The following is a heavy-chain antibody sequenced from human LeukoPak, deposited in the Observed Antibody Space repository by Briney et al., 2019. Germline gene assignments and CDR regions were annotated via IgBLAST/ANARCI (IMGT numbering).Heavy chain of an antibody. CDR2: IYHSGST. D-gene: IGHD3-3*01. CDR1: GYSISSGYY. CDR3: ARSIRFLEWLPPGNYFDY. J-gene: IGHJ4*02. Sequence: SETLSLTCAVSGYSISSGYYWGWIRQPPGKGLEGIGSIYHSGSTYYNPSLKSRVTISVDTSKNQFSLKLSSVTAADTAVYYCARSIRFLEWLPPGNYFDYWGQGTLVTVSS. V-gene: IGHV4-38-2*01.